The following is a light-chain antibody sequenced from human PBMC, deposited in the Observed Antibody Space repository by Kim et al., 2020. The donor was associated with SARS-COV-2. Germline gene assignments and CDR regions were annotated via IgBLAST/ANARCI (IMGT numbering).Light chain of an antibody. CDR3: QAWDSSTYV. V-gene: IGLV3-1*01. J-gene: IGLJ1*01. CDR2: QDT. CDR1: KLGDKY. Sequence: SYELTQPPSVSVSPGQTASITCSGDKLGDKYTYWYQQKPGQSPVLVIYQDTKRPSGIPERFSGSNSGNRATLTISGTQAMGEADYYCQAWDSSTYVFGTGTKVTVL.